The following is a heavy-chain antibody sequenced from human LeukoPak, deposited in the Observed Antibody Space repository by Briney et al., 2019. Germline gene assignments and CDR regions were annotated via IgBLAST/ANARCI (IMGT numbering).Heavy chain of an antibody. D-gene: IGHD2-21*02. Sequence: GESLKISCKGSGYTFTNYWIGWVRQMPGKGLEWMGIIYPGDSDTKYSPSFQGQVTISVDKSISTAYPQWSSLKASDTAMYYCASSGVTATFAYWGQGTLVTVSS. V-gene: IGHV5-51*01. J-gene: IGHJ4*02. CDR2: IYPGDSDT. CDR1: GYTFTNYW. CDR3: ASSGVTATFAY.